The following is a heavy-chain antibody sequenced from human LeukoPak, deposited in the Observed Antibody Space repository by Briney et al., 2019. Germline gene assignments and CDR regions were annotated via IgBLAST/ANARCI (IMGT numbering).Heavy chain of an antibody. J-gene: IGHJ2*01. CDR2: IYNSGHT. CDR1: GGSISNYY. CDR3: AIAAARYWYFDL. V-gene: IGHV4-59*01. D-gene: IGHD6-6*01. Sequence: SETLSLTCTVSGGSISNYYWSWIRQPPGKGLEWIGYIYNSGHTNYNPSLKSRVTISEDTSKNQLSLKLSSVTAADTAVYYCAIAAARYWYFDLWGRGTPVTVSS.